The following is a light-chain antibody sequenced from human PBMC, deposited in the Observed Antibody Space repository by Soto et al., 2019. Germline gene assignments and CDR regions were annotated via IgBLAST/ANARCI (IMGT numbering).Light chain of an antibody. CDR3: QQYGSSLTWT. V-gene: IGKV3-20*01. CDR1: QSVSSSY. J-gene: IGKJ1*01. Sequence: EIVLTQSPCTLSLSPGERATLSCRASQSVSSSYLAWYQQKPGQAPRLLIYGASSRATGIPDRFSGSGSGTDFTLIISRLEPEDFAVYYCQQYGSSLTWTFGQGTKVDIK. CDR2: GAS.